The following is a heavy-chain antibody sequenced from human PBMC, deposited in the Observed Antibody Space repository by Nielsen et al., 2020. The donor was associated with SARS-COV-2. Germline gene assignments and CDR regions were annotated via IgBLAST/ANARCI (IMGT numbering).Heavy chain of an antibody. CDR2: IKPDGSEQ. D-gene: IGHD6-19*01. CDR3: AKDLSWGYSSGSPHLGVDY. CDR1: GFSFSETW. V-gene: IGHV3-7*03. Sequence: GGSLRLSCVASGFSFSETWMSWVRQVPGKGLEWVADIKPDGSEQQYVDSVKGRFTISRDNAKNSLYLQMNSLRAEDTALYYCAKDLSWGYSSGSPHLGVDYWGQGTLVTVSS. J-gene: IGHJ4*02.